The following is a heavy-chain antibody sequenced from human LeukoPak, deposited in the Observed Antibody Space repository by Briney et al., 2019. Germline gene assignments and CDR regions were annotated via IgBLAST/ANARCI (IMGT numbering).Heavy chain of an antibody. CDR3: ARALVLRYFDWLSPGMGAFDI. CDR1: GFTFSSYW. V-gene: IGHV3-7*03. Sequence: PGGSLRLSCAASGFTFSSYWTSWVCQAPGKRLEWVANIKQDGSEKYYVDSVKGRFTISRDNAKNSLYLQMNSLRAEDTAVYYCARALVLRYFDWLSPGMGAFDIWGQGTMVTVSS. J-gene: IGHJ3*02. D-gene: IGHD3-9*01. CDR2: IKQDGSEK.